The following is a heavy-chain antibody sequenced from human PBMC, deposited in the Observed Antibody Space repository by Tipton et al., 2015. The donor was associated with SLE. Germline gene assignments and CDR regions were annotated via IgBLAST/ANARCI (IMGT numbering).Heavy chain of an antibody. J-gene: IGHJ4*02. V-gene: IGHV4-39*07. CDR3: ARRHYSGPFDS. CDR2: IFYTGST. CDR1: GGSISSSNYY. D-gene: IGHD5-12*01. Sequence: LRLSCIVSGGSISSSNYYWGWIRQPPGKGLEWIGSIFYTGSTYYNPSLKGRVSFSIDTSKHQFSLKLNSVTAADTAVYYCARRHYSGPFDSWGQGTLVTVSS.